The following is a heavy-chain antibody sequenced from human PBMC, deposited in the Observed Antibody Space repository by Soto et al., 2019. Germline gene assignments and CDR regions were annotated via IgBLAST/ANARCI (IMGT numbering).Heavy chain of an antibody. CDR1: GFTFSSYA. CDR2: ISYDGSNK. D-gene: IGHD6-13*01. V-gene: IGHV3-30-3*01. CDR3: ARSFGRQQLVFRFDP. Sequence: QVQLVESGGGVVQPGRSLRLSCAASGFTFSSYAMHWVRQAPGKGLEWVAVISYDGSNKYYADSVKGRFTISRDNSKNTLYLQMNSLRAEDTAVYYCARSFGRQQLVFRFDPWGQGTLVTVSS. J-gene: IGHJ5*02.